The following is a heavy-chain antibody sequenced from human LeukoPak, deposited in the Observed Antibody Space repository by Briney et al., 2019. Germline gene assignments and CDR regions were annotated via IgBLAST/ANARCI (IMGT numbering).Heavy chain of an antibody. CDR3: AREDQLEGEFDY. Sequence: PGGSLRLSCAASGFTFSRYWMSWVRQAPGKALEWVANIKQDGSEKYYVDSVKGRFTISRDNAKNSLYLQMNDLRAEDTAVYYCAREDQLEGEFDYWGQGTLVTVSS. CDR1: GFTFSRYW. V-gene: IGHV3-7*05. J-gene: IGHJ4*02. D-gene: IGHD1-1*01. CDR2: IKQDGSEK.